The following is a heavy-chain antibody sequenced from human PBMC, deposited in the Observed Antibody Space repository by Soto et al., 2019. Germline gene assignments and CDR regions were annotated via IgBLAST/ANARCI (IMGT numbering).Heavy chain of an antibody. CDR2: IIPIFGTA. V-gene: IGHV1-69*13. CDR1: GGTFSSYA. Sequence: SVKVSCKASGGTFSSYAISWVLQAPGQGLEWMGGIIPIFGTASYAQKFQGRVTITADESTSTAYMELSSLRSEDTAVYYCARDQKIARYYYYYYGMDVWGQGTTVTVSS. J-gene: IGHJ6*02. CDR3: ARDQKIARYYYYYYGMDV. D-gene: IGHD6-13*01.